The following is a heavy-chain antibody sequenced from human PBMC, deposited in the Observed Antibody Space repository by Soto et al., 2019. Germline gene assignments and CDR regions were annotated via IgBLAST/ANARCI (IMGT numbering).Heavy chain of an antibody. CDR1: GFTFSSYW. CDR3: ALFGVVTDPGA. J-gene: IGHJ5*02. V-gene: IGHV3-74*01. CDR2: IDSDGSST. Sequence: EVQLVESGGGLVQPGGSLRLSCAASGFTFSSYWMHWVRQVPGKGLVWLSRIDSDGSSTNYADSVKGRFTISRDNAKNTLYLQMSSLRAEDTAVYYCALFGVVTDPGAWGQGTLVTVSS. D-gene: IGHD3-3*01.